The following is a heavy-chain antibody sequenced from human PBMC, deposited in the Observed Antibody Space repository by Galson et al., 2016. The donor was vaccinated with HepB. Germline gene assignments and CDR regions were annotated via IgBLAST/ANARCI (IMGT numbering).Heavy chain of an antibody. CDR2: IWYDESNQ. V-gene: IGHV3-33*01. J-gene: IGHJ6*02. D-gene: IGHD2-8*01. CDR1: EFIFSIYN. Sequence: SLRLSCAASEFIFSIYNMHWVRQAPGKGLEWVALIWYDESNQYYADSVKGRFTISRDNSKNTLYLQMNNLRAEDTAVYYCARGMDGMDVWGHGTTVTVSS. CDR3: ARGMDGMDV.